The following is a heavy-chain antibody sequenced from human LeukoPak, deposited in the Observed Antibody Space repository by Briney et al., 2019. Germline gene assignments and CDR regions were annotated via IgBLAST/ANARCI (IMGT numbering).Heavy chain of an antibody. V-gene: IGHV4-31*03. Sequence: SETLSLTCTVSGGSISSGGYYWSWIRQHPGKGLEWIGYIYYSGSIYYNPSLKSRVTISVDTSKNQFSLKLSSVTAADTAVYYCARVLVVVVAATREYWFDPWGQGTLVTVSS. J-gene: IGHJ5*02. D-gene: IGHD2-15*01. CDR2: IYYSGSI. CDR3: ARVLVVVVAATREYWFDP. CDR1: GGSISSGGYY.